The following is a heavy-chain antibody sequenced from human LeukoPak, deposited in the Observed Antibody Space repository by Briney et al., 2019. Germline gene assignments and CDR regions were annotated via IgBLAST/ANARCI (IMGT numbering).Heavy chain of an antibody. CDR2: ISAYNGNT. V-gene: IGHV1-18*01. D-gene: IGHD3-10*01. J-gene: IGHJ3*02. CDR3: ARGMIRGVIGGGAFDI. Sequence: GASVKVSCKASGYTFTSYGISWVRQAPGQGLEWMGWISAYNGNTNYAQKLQGRVTMTTDTSTSTAYMELRSLRSEDTAVYYCARGMIRGVIGGGAFDIWGQGTMVTVSS. CDR1: GYTFTSYG.